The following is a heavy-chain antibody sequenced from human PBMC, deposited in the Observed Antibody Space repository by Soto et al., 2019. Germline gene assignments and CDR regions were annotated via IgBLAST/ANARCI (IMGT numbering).Heavy chain of an antibody. CDR3: ARDTNFYASGSGVDY. CDR1: GFAFSSYS. D-gene: IGHD3-10*01. CDR2: ITSSNNYI. J-gene: IGHJ4*02. Sequence: EVQLVESGGGLVKPGGSLRLSCAASGFAFSSYSMNWVRQAPGKRLKWVSSITSSNNYIHFRDSVKGRFTISRDNAQSSLYLQMNSLRGEDTAVYYCARDTNFYASGSGVDYWGQGTLVTVSS. V-gene: IGHV3-21*02.